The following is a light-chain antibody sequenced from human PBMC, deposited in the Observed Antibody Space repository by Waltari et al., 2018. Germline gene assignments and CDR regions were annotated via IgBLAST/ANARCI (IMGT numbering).Light chain of an antibody. CDR1: QTLRTTY. V-gene: IGKV3-20*01. CDR2: GAS. CDR3: QQYDISPLT. J-gene: IGKJ4*01. Sequence: EIVLTQSSGTLSLSPGERATLSSRASQTLRTTYLAWYQQKPGQAPTPLSYGASRRATGIPDRFSGSGSGTDFSLTISSLEPEDFAVYYCQQYDISPLTFGGGTKVEIK.